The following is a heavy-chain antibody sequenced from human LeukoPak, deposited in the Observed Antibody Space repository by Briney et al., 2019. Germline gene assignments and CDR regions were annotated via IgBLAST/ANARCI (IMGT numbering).Heavy chain of an antibody. J-gene: IGHJ4*02. CDR3: ARSATYYYDSSGYYYDY. D-gene: IGHD3-22*01. CDR2: ISSSGSTI. CDR1: GFTFSSYK. V-gene: IGHV3-48*03. Sequence: GGSLRLSCAASGFTFSSYKMNWVRQAPGKGLEWVSYISSSGSTIYYADSVKGRFTISRDNAKNSLYLQMNSLRAEDTAVYYCARSATYYYDSSGYYYDYWGQGTLVTVSS.